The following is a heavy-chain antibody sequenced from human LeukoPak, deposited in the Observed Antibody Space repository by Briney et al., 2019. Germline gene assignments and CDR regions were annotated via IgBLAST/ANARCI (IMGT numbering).Heavy chain of an antibody. Sequence: GGSLRLSCAASGLTFSSYGMHWVRQAPGKGLEWVAVISYDGSNKYYADSVKGRFTISRDNSKNTLYLQMNSLRAEDTAVYYCAKDYSGSDYLFDYWGQGTLVTVSS. CDR2: ISYDGSNK. CDR3: AKDYSGSDYLFDY. CDR1: GLTFSSYG. D-gene: IGHD3-10*01. V-gene: IGHV3-30*18. J-gene: IGHJ4*02.